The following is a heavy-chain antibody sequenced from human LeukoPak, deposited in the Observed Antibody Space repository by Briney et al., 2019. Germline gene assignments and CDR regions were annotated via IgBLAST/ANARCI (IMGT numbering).Heavy chain of an antibody. Sequence: GGSLRLSCAASGFTFNTYTMHWVRQAPGKGLEWVAVISYDGSNKYYADSVKGRFTISRDNSKNTLYLQMNSLRAEDTAVYYCARGLRGGFPDYWGQGTLVTVSS. CDR2: ISYDGSNK. D-gene: IGHD3-16*01. CDR3: ARGLRGGFPDY. J-gene: IGHJ4*02. CDR1: GFTFNTYT. V-gene: IGHV3-30-3*01.